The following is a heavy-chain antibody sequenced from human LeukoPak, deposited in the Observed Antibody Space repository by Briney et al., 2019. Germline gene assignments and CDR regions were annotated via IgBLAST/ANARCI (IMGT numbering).Heavy chain of an antibody. V-gene: IGHV3-23*01. D-gene: IGHD6-19*01. Sequence: PGGSLRLSCAASGFTFSSYAMSWVRQAPGKGLEWVSAISGSGGRTYYADSVKGRFTISRDNSKNTLYLQMNSLRAEDTAVYYCAKKIAVAGTVDYWGQGTLVTVSS. CDR1: GFTFSSYA. CDR3: AKKIAVAGTVDY. J-gene: IGHJ4*02. CDR2: ISGSGGRT.